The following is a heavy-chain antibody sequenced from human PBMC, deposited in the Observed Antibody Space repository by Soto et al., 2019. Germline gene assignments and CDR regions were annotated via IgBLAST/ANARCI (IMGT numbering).Heavy chain of an antibody. Sequence: EVRLVESGGGLVKPGGSLRLSCAASGFTFSSYSMNWVRQAPGKGLEWVSSISSSSSYIYYADSVKGRFTISRDNAKNSLYLQMNSLRAEDTAVYYCARDVHYDILTGYCVKSWFDPWGQGTLVTVSS. V-gene: IGHV3-21*01. D-gene: IGHD3-9*01. J-gene: IGHJ5*02. CDR3: ARDVHYDILTGYCVKSWFDP. CDR2: ISSSSSYI. CDR1: GFTFSSYS.